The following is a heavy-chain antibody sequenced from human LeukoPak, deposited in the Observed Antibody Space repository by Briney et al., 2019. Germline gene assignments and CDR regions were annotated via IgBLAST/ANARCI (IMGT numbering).Heavy chain of an antibody. CDR2: IYYSGST. V-gene: IGHV4-59*12. D-gene: IGHD3-3*01. Sequence: SETLSLTCTVSGGSISSYYWSWIRQPPEKGLEWIGYIYYSGSTNYNPSLKSRVTISVDTSKNQFSLNLSSVTAADTAVYYCARAFGVVIYFDYWGQGTLVTVSS. J-gene: IGHJ4*02. CDR1: GGSISSYY. CDR3: ARAFGVVIYFDY.